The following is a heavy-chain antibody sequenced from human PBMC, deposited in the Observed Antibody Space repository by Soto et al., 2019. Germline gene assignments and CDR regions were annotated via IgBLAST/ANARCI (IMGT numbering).Heavy chain of an antibody. CDR3: TTAPLLESGGSYYYYGMDV. J-gene: IGHJ6*02. CDR1: GFSFSNAW. CDR2: IKSKTDGETT. D-gene: IGHD3-3*01. V-gene: IGHV3-15*01. Sequence: PVGSLRLSCAASGFSFSNAWMNWVRQVPGKGLEGVGRIKSKTDGETTDYAAPVKGRVIISRDDSKHTLYLQMNSLKTEETAVSYCTTAPLLESGGSYYYYGMDVWGQVTTVTVSS.